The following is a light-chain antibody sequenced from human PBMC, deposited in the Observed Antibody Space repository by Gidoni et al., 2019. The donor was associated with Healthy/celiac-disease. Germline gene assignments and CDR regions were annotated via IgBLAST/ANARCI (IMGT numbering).Light chain of an antibody. CDR3: QQYGSSPRFT. CDR2: GAS. V-gene: IGKV3-20*01. CDR1: Q. J-gene: IGKJ3*01. Sequence: EIVLTQSPGTLSLSPGERATLSCRASQKPGQAPSLLIYGASSRATCIPDRFSGSGSGTDFTLTISRLEPEDFAVYYCQQYGSSPRFTFGPGTKVDIK.